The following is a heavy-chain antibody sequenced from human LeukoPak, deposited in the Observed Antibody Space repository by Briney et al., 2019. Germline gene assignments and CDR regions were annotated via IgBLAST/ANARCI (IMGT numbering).Heavy chain of an antibody. CDR3: ARESIVVPAAIDY. V-gene: IGHV4-30-4*08. J-gene: IGHJ4*02. D-gene: IGHD2-2*01. CDR2: IYYSGST. CDR1: GGSISSGDYY. Sequence: PSETLSLTCTVSGGSISSGDYYWSWIRQPPGKGLEWIGYIYYSGSTYYNPSLKSRVTIPVDTSKNQFSLKLSSVTAADTAVYYCARESIVVPAAIDYWGQGTLVTVSS.